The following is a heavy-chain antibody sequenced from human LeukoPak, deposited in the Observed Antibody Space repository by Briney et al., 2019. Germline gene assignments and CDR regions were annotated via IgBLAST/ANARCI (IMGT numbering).Heavy chain of an antibody. Sequence: GGSLRLSCAASEFTFSVYSMSWVRQATGKGLEWVAGIKEDGITRYYADSVKGRFTISRDNAKNSLYLQMTSLRAEDTAVYYCARETWKPYDYWGQGTLVTVSS. J-gene: IGHJ4*02. CDR1: EFTFSVYS. CDR2: IKEDGITR. D-gene: IGHD1-1*01. V-gene: IGHV3-7*03. CDR3: ARETWKPYDY.